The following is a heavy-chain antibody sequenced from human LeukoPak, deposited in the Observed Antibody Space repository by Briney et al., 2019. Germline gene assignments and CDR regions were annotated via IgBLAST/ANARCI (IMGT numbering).Heavy chain of an antibody. CDR3: ARDRGSVTGRWFDP. V-gene: IGHV1-3*01. CDR1: GYTFTSYA. D-gene: IGHD6-19*01. J-gene: IGHJ5*02. Sequence: GASVKVSCKASGYTFTSYAMHWVRQAPGQRLEWMGWINAGNGNIKYSQKFQGRVTITRDTSASTAYMELSSLRSEDTAVYYCARDRGSVTGRWFDPWGQGTLVTVSS. CDR2: INAGNGNI.